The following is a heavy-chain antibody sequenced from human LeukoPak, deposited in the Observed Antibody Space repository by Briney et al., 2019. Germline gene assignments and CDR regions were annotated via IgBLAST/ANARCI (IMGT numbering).Heavy chain of an antibody. J-gene: IGHJ4*02. CDR3: AQNGYYFES. CDR2: INHSGTT. V-gene: IGHV4-34*01. CDR1: GVSFSGYY. D-gene: IGHD3-22*01. Sequence: SETLSLTCAVYGVSFSGYYWSWIRQPPGKGLEWIGEINHSGTTNYNPSLKSRVAISVDTSKNQFSLKLSFVTAADTAVYYCAQNGYYFESWGQGTLATVSS.